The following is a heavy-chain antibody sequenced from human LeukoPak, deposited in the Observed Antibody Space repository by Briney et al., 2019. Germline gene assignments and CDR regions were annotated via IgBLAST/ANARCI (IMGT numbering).Heavy chain of an antibody. J-gene: IGHJ6*02. CDR3: ARDFERFLEWYYYGMDV. D-gene: IGHD3-3*01. CDR2: IKQDGSEK. V-gene: IGHV3-7*01. Sequence: GGSLRLSCAASGFTFSSYWMSWVRQAPGKGLEWVANIKQDGSEKYYVDSVKGRFTISRDNAKNSLYLQMNSLRAEDTAVHYCARDFERFLEWYYYGMDVWGQGTTVTVSS. CDR1: GFTFSSYW.